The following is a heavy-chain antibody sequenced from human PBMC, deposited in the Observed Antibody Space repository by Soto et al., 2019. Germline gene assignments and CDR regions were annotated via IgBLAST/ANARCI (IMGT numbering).Heavy chain of an antibody. CDR2: ITGSGGAT. CDR3: ARDRYSYYDFWSGSLPYYYFGMDV. J-gene: IGHJ6*02. V-gene: IGHV3-23*01. CDR1: GFTFSTSV. Sequence: GGSLRLSCAASGFTFSTSVMSWVRQTPGKGLVWLASITGSGGATYHADSEGRFTISRDNSKNTLYLQMNSLRAEDTAVYYCARDRYSYYDFWSGSLPYYYFGMDVWGQGTTVTVSS. D-gene: IGHD3-3*01.